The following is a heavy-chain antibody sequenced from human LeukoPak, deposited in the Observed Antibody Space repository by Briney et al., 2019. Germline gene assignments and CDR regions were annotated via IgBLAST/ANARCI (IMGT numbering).Heavy chain of an antibody. D-gene: IGHD4-17*01. CDR3: ARSGTVTTWNY. V-gene: IGHV4-31*03. CDR2: IYYSGTT. J-gene: IGHJ4*02. CDR1: GGSISSGGYY. Sequence: PSETLSLTCTVSGGSISSGGYYWSWIRQPPVKCLEWIGCIYYSGTTYYHPSLTSRVAISVDTSKNQFSLKLSSVTAADTAVYYCARSGTVTTWNYWGQGTLVTVSS.